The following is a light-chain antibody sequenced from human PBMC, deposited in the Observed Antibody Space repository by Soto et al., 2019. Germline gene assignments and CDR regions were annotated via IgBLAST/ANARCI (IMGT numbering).Light chain of an antibody. V-gene: IGKV3-15*01. CDR3: EHYNNWLT. CDR1: QSISSN. CDR2: GAS. Sequence: EMVMTQSPSTLSVSPGERATLSCWASQSISSNLAWYQQKPGQAPRLLIYGASIRATGIPVRFSGSGSGTDFTLTTSALQSEDCAEYYCEHYNNWLTFGGGTKVEIK. J-gene: IGKJ4*01.